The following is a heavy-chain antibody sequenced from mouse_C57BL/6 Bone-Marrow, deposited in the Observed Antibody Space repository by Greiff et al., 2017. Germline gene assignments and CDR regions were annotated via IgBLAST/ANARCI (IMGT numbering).Heavy chain of an antibody. CDR2: IYPRSGNT. CDR1: GYTFTSYG. D-gene: IGHD1-1*01. V-gene: IGHV1-81*01. Sequence: VQLQQSGAELARPGASVKLSCKASGYTFTSYGISWVKQRTGQGLEWIGEIYPRSGNTYYNEKFKGKATLTADKSSSTAYMELRSLTSEDSAVYFCARRTPDLLLRSYAMDYWGQGTSVTVSS. J-gene: IGHJ4*01. CDR3: ARRTPDLLLRSYAMDY.